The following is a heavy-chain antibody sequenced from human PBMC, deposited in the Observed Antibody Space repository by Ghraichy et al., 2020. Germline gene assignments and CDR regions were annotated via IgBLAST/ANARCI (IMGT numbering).Heavy chain of an antibody. J-gene: IGHJ4*02. CDR2: ISGSGGST. Sequence: GGSLRLSCAASGFTFSSYAMSWVRQAPGKGLEWVSDISGSGGSTYYADSVKGRFTISRDNSKNTLYLQMNSLRAEDTAVYYCAKALSGAGLLYGYWGQGTLVTVSS. CDR1: GFTFSSYA. D-gene: IGHD2-2*02. CDR3: AKALSGAGLLYGY. V-gene: IGHV3-23*01.